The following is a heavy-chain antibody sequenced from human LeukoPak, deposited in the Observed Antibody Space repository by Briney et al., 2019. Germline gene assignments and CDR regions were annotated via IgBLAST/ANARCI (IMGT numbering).Heavy chain of an antibody. J-gene: IGHJ4*02. V-gene: IGHV4-59*01. D-gene: IGHD3-10*02. Sequence: SETLSLTCTLSPGSMTSDYWSWIRQPPGKGLEWIGFIYYSGSTQLQPSLQSRVTMSVDTSKSQSSLNLVSVTAADTAVYYCARYVRNPGTFYHDYWGQGILVTVSS. CDR2: IYYSGST. CDR3: ARYVRNPGTFYHDY. CDR1: PGSMTSDY.